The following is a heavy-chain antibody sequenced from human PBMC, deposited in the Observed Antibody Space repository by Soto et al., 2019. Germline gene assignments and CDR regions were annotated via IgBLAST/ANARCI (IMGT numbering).Heavy chain of an antibody. Sequence: PGGSLRLSCAASGFTFSSYWMHWVRQAPGKGLVRVSRINSDGSSTSYADSVKGRFTISRDNAKNTLYLQMNSLRAGDTAVYYCARDHPDSSGYYYVPWGQGTLVTVSS. CDR2: INSDGSST. CDR3: ARDHPDSSGYYYVP. CDR1: GFTFSSYW. D-gene: IGHD3-22*01. J-gene: IGHJ5*02. V-gene: IGHV3-74*01.